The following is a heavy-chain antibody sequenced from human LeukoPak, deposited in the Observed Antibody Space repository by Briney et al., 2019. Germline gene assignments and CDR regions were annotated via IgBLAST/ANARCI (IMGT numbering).Heavy chain of an antibody. D-gene: IGHD3-10*01. J-gene: IGHJ4*02. V-gene: IGHV3-7*04. CDR2: IKRDGSEK. CDR3: ASDREYYYGSGSFDY. CDR1: GFTFSSYW. Sequence: SGGSLRLSCAASGFTFSSYWMSWVRQAPGKGLEWVANIKRDGSEKYYVDSVKGRFTISRDNAKNSLYLQMNSLRAEDTAVYYCASDREYYYGSGSFDYWGQGTLVTVSS.